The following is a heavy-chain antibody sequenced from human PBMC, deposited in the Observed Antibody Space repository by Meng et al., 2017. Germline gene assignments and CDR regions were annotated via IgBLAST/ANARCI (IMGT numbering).Heavy chain of an antibody. CDR1: GGSVSSGGYS. D-gene: IGHD3-10*01. V-gene: IGHV4-30-2*01. CDR3: GRGYGGLDY. CDR2: IFHSSTT. Sequence: QLQLQQYGSGLVMPSPTLSLPCAVSGGSVSSGGYSWNWIRQPPGKGLAWIGYIFHSSTTYYNPSLEIRVTISIDTSKTQFSLNLTSATATDTAVYYCGRGYGGLDYWVQVTLVTVSS. J-gene: IGHJ4*02.